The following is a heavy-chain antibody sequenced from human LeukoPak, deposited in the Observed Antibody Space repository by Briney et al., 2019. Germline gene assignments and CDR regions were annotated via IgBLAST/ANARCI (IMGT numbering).Heavy chain of an antibody. J-gene: IGHJ5*02. CDR1: GGSISSYY. CDR3: ARHVDGYNYIWFDP. CDR2: IYYSGST. D-gene: IGHD5-24*01. Sequence: SETLSLTCTVSGGSISSYYWSWIRQPPGKGLEWIGYIYYSGSTNYNPSLKSRVTISVDTSKNQFSLKLSSVTAADTAVYYCARHVDGYNYIWFDPWGQGTLVTVSS. V-gene: IGHV4-59*08.